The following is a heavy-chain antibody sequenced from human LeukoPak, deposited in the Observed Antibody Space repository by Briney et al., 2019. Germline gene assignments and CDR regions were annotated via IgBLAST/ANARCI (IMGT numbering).Heavy chain of an antibody. CDR2: MFHSGST. Sequence: PSETLSPTCAVSGYSISSDYYWGWIRQSPGKGLEWIGTMFHSGSTYYNPSLMSRVTISVDKSRNQFSLKLNSVTAADTAVYFCARRGSAGWYTDFWGQGTLVTVSS. D-gene: IGHD6-19*01. V-gene: IGHV4-38-2*01. CDR3: ARRGSAGWYTDF. J-gene: IGHJ4*02. CDR1: GYSISSDYY.